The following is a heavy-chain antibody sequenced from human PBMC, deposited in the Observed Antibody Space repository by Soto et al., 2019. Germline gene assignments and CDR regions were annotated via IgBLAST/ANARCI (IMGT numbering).Heavy chain of an antibody. Sequence: GGSLRLSCAASGFTFSSYSMNWVRQATGKGLDWVSSISSSSSYIYYAASVMARFTISRDKAKNSLYLQMQSLSAEETAVHYCERGVTIFGANWFDPWCRETLVTASS. CDR2: ISSSSSYI. V-gene: IGHV3-21*01. D-gene: IGHD3-3*01. CDR3: ERGVTIFGANWFDP. CDR1: GFTFSSYS. J-gene: IGHJ5*02.